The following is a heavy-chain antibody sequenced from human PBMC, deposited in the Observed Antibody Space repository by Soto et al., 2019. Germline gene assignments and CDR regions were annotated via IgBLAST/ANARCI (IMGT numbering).Heavy chain of an antibody. CDR1: GITVTNCF. CDR2: ISSAGVT. D-gene: IGHD3-3*01. Sequence: EVRLVESGGGLVQPGGSLRLSCAASGITVTNCFMTWVRQAPGKGLEWVSVISSAGVTYYADSVKGRFTISRDNYRNTLYLQMNTLRAEDTAVYYCARDELGGAYDFWHGGQGTLVTVSS. V-gene: IGHV3-66*01. CDR3: ARDELGGAYDFWH. J-gene: IGHJ4*02.